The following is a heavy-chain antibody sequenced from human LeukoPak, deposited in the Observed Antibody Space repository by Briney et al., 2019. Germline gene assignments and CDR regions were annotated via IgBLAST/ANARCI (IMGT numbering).Heavy chain of an antibody. Sequence: GGSLRLSCAASGFTFDDYGMSWVRQAPGKGLEWVSGINWNGGSTGYADSVKGRFTISRDNAKNSLYLQMNSLRAEDTAVYYCARDSIRSRFDYWGQGTLVTVSS. V-gene: IGHV3-20*04. CDR1: GFTFDDYG. CDR2: INWNGGST. CDR3: ARDSIRSRFDY. D-gene: IGHD1-14*01. J-gene: IGHJ4*02.